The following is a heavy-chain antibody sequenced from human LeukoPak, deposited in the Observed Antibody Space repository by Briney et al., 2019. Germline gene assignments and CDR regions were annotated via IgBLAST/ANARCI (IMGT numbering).Heavy chain of an antibody. CDR3: ARGLGKRVTTNGY. V-gene: IGHV3-23*01. Sequence: GGSLRLSCAASGFTFSTYGMSWVRQAPGKGLEWVSSVTSSGTSTYYADSVKGRFTISRDNSKNTLSLQMNSLRAEDTALYYCARGLGKRVTTNGYWGQGTLVTVSS. D-gene: IGHD4-17*01. J-gene: IGHJ4*02. CDR2: VTSSGTST. CDR1: GFTFSTYG.